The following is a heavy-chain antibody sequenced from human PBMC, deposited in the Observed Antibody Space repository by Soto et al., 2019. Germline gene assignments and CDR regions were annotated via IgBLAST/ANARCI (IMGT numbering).Heavy chain of an antibody. CDR2: IIPIFGTA. V-gene: IGHV1-69*13. J-gene: IGHJ6*02. CDR3: ARGLVDIVATALGYYYYGMDV. D-gene: IGHD5-12*01. Sequence: SVKVSCKASRGTFSSYAISWVRQAPEQGLEWMGGIIPIFGTANYAQKFQGRVTITADESTSTAYMELSSLRSEDTPVYYCARGLVDIVATALGYYYYGMDVWGQGTTVTVSS. CDR1: RGTFSSYA.